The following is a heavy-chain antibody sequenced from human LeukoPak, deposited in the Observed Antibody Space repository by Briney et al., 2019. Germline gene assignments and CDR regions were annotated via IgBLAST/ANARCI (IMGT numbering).Heavy chain of an antibody. J-gene: IGHJ4*02. Sequence: GGSLRLSCAASGFTFSSYAMSWVRQAPGKGLEWVSAISGSGGSTYYADSVEGRFTISRDNSKNTLYLQMNSLRAEDTAVYYCAKRYDFWSGYLDYWGQGTLVTVSS. D-gene: IGHD3-3*01. CDR3: AKRYDFWSGYLDY. CDR1: GFTFSSYA. V-gene: IGHV3-23*01. CDR2: ISGSGGST.